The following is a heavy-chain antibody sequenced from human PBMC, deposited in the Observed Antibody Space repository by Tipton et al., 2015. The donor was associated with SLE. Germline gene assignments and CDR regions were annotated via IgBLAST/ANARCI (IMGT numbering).Heavy chain of an antibody. CDR3: ARGQHQLGRFDP. CDR1: GVSISSSY. Sequence: TLSLTCNVSGVSISSSYWSWIRQPAGKGLEWIGSIYYTGTTTYYNSFLKSRVTMSVDTSKKQFSLKLTSVTAADTAVYYCARGQHQLGRFDPWGQGTLVTVSS. V-gene: IGHV4-4*07. J-gene: IGHJ5*02. D-gene: IGHD1-1*01. CDR2: IYYTGTT.